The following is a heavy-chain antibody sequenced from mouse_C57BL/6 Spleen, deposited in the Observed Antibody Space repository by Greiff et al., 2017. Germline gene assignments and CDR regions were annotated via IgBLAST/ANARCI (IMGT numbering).Heavy chain of an antibody. J-gene: IGHJ4*01. CDR3: ARRRGLLGGMDY. CDR1: GYTFTSYW. V-gene: IGHV1-55*01. Sequence: QVQLKQPGAELVKPGASVKMSCKASGYTFTSYWITWVKQRPGQGLEWIGDIYPGSGSTNYNEKFKSKATLTVDTSSSTAYMQLSSLTSEDSAVYYCARRRGLLGGMDYWGQGTSVTVSS. CDR2: IYPGSGST. D-gene: IGHD2-3*01.